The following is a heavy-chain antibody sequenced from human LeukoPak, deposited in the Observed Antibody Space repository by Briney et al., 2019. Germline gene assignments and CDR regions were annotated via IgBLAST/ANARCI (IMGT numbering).Heavy chain of an antibody. CDR1: GGSISSYY. CDR3: ARGARSFDY. CDR2: IYYSGST. V-gene: IGHV4-59*01. J-gene: IGHJ4*02. Sequence: SQTQSLTCTVSGGSISSYYWSWIRQPPGKGLEWIGYIYYSGSTNYNSSLKSRITVSVDMSKNQFSLKVSSVTAADTAVYFCARGARSFDYWGQGTLVTVSS.